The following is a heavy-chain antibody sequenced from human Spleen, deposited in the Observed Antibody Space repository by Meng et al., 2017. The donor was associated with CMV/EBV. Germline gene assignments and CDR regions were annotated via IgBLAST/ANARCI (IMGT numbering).Heavy chain of an antibody. CDR3: ARADTTMGRGGFDY. Sequence: SGGSISRGDYYWSWIRQSPGKGLEWIGYIFYSGSTYYNPSLRSRVTISVDTSKNQFSLKLSSVTAADTAVYYCARADTTMGRGGFDYWGQGTLVTVSS. CDR1: GGSISRGDYY. CDR2: IFYSGST. D-gene: IGHD5-18*01. J-gene: IGHJ4*02. V-gene: IGHV4-30-4*01.